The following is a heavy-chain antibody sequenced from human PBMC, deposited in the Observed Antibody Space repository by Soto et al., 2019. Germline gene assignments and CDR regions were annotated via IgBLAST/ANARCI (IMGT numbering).Heavy chain of an antibody. D-gene: IGHD3-9*01. CDR3: AKAPSIFYYYYMDV. J-gene: IGHJ6*03. V-gene: IGHV3-23*01. Sequence: GGSLRLSCAVSGFTFRSYAMSWVRQAPGKGLVWISAISGRGDATYYADSVKGRFTISGDNSKDTLYLQMNSLRAEDTAVYYCAKAPSIFYYYYMDVWGKGTTVTVSS. CDR2: ISGRGDAT. CDR1: GFTFRSYA.